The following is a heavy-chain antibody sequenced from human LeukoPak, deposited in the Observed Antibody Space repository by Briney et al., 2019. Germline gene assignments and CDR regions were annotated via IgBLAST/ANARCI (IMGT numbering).Heavy chain of an antibody. D-gene: IGHD2-2*01. Sequence: GGSLRLSCAASGFTFSSYAMHWVRQAPGKGLEWVAVIWYDGSNKYYADSVKGRFTISRDNSKNTLYLQMNSLRAEDTAVYYCAKEGGYCSSTSCSSFDYWGQGTLVTVSS. J-gene: IGHJ4*02. CDR3: AKEGGYCSSTSCSSFDY. V-gene: IGHV3-33*06. CDR1: GFTFSSYA. CDR2: IWYDGSNK.